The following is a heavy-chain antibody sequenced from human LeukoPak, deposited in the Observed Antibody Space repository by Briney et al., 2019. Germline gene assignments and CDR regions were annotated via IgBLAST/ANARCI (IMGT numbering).Heavy chain of an antibody. CDR2: INSDGSST. CDR1: GFTFSSYW. V-gene: IGHV3-74*01. D-gene: IGHD3-22*01. Sequence: PGGSLRLSCAASGFTFSSYWMHWVRQAPGKGLVWVSHINSDGSSTSYADSVKGRFTISRDNAKNTLYLQMNSLRAEDTAVYYCARDWDYYDSSGYYRMDAFDIWGQGTMVTVSS. CDR3: ARDWDYYDSSGYYRMDAFDI. J-gene: IGHJ3*02.